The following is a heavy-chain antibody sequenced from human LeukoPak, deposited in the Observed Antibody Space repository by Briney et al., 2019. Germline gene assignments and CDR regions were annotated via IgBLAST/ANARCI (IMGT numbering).Heavy chain of an antibody. CDR3: ASGVHFSSGWIDI. D-gene: IGHD6-19*01. Sequence: LSGGSLRLSCAASGVTLSSNEMNWVRQAPGKGLEWLSYISSSGGTIHYVDPVKGRFTISRDNAKNSLFLQMNSLRAEDTAVYYCASGVHFSSGWIDIWGQGTMVTVSS. CDR2: ISSSGGTI. V-gene: IGHV3-48*03. CDR1: GVTLSSNE. J-gene: IGHJ3*02.